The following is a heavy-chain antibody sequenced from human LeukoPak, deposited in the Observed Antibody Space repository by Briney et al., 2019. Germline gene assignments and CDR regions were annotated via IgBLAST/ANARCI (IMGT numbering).Heavy chain of an antibody. CDR1: GMSLSDYY. CDR3: ARRALDYDDVAYFYARCSDV. Sequence: SETLSLTCGVSGMSLSDYYWTWIRQSPGKGLEWIGEVSHDGDTNYNPSLKSRVSVSVDTSNDQFSLKLSSVTAADTGVYYCARRALDYDDVAYFYARCSDVWGQGIKVTVS. J-gene: IGHJ6*02. D-gene: IGHD4-17*01. CDR2: VSHDGDT. V-gene: IGHV4-34*01.